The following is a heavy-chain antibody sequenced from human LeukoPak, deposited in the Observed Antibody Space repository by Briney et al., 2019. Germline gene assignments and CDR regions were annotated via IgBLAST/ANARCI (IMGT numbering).Heavy chain of an antibody. CDR1: VYTFTSYD. D-gene: IGHD6-19*01. CDR2: MNPNSGNT. J-gene: IGHJ4*02. Sequence: ASVKVSYKPSVYTFTSYDINWVRQATGQGREWMGWMNPNSGNTGYAQKFHGRVTMTMNTSMCTAYMELSILRSEDTAVYYCASGPDRQWLVPTTTLGDYWGQGTLVTVSS. V-gene: IGHV1-8*01. CDR3: ASGPDRQWLVPTTTLGDY.